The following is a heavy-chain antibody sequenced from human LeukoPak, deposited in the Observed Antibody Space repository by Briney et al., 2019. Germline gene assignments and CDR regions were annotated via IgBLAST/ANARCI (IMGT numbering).Heavy chain of an antibody. D-gene: IGHD3-10*01. CDR2: IYPGDSDT. Sequence: GESLKISCKGSGYSFTSYWIGWVRQMPGKGLEWMGIIYPGDSDTRYSPSFQGQVTISADKSISTAYLQWSSLKASDTAMYYCARHEWFGELTPISIDYWGQGTLVTVSS. CDR3: ARHEWFGELTPISIDY. V-gene: IGHV5-51*01. J-gene: IGHJ4*02. CDR1: GYSFTSYW.